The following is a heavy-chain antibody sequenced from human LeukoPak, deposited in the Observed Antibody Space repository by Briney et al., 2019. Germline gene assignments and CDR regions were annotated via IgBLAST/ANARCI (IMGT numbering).Heavy chain of an antibody. CDR2: MNPNSGDT. D-gene: IGHD3-22*01. V-gene: IGHV1-8*01. CDR1: GYTFTTYD. J-gene: IGHJ4*02. CDR3: ARGLGDYYDTSDFYYAVPAH. Sequence: ASVKVSCKASGYTFTTYDITWVRQATGQGLEWMGWMNPNSGDTAYAQKFQGRVAMTRNTSISTAYMELSSLRSEDTAVYYCARGLGDYYDTSDFYYAVPAHWGQGTLVTVSS.